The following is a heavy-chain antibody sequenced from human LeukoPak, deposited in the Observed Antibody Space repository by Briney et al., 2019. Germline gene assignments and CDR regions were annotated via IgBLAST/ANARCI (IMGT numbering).Heavy chain of an antibody. D-gene: IGHD5-24*01. J-gene: IGHJ3*02. CDR2: ISGSGGST. CDR3: EEGIRDGYNSEAFDI. V-gene: IGHV3-23*01. CDR1: GFTFSSYA. Sequence: QPGGSLRLSCAASGFTFSSYAMSWLRQAPGKGLEWVSAISGSGGSTYYADSVKGRFTISRDNSKNTLYLQMNSLRAEDTSFFHAEEGIRDGYNSEAFDIWGQGTMVTVSS.